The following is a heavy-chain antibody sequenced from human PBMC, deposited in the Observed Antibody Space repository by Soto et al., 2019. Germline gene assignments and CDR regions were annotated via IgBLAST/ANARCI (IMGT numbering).Heavy chain of an antibody. V-gene: IGHV3-15*01. CDR2: IKSKTDGGTT. Sequence: CGSLRLSCGASGFTSGNVGRSWVRQATGKGLEWVGRIKSKTDGGTTDYDAPVNGRLTISRDDSKNTLYLQMNTLKTEDTAVYYCPTDVSLVRYLDSPPGPDYWGQGTVVTVSS. CDR3: PTDVSLVRYLDSPPGPDY. J-gene: IGHJ4*02. D-gene: IGHD3-9*01. CDR1: GFTSGNVG.